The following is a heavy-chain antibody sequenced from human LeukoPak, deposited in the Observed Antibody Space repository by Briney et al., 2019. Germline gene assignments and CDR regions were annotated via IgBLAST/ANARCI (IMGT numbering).Heavy chain of an antibody. CDR2: IIPIFGTA. V-gene: IGHV1-69*05. CDR3: ARNTGLYYFDY. J-gene: IGHJ4*02. Sequence: GASVKVSCKASGGTFSSYAISWVRQAPGQGLEWMGGIIPIFGTANYAQKFQGRVTITTDESTSTAYMGLSSLRSEDTAVYYCARNTGLYYFDYWGQGTLVTVSS. D-gene: IGHD1-14*01. CDR1: GGTFSSYA.